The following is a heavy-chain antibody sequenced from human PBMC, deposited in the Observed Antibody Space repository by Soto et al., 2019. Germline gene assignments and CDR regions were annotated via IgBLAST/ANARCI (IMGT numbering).Heavy chain of an antibody. J-gene: IGHJ4*02. V-gene: IGHV3-23*01. CDR3: ARAIHRSPL. Sequence: PGGSLRLSCAASGFPFCNYAMTWVRQAPGKGLEWVSALSGSGVSTYYADSVKGRFTISRDNAKNSLYLQMNSLRAEDTAVYYCARAIHRSPLWGQGTLVTVSS. CDR1: GFPFCNYA. CDR2: LSGSGVST.